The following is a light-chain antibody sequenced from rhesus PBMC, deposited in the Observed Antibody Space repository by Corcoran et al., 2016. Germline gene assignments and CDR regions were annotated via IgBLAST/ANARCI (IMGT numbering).Light chain of an antibody. CDR1: QSLLDSEDGNTY. CDR2: EVS. Sequence: DIVMTQTPLSLPVTPGEPASISCRSSQSLLDSEDGNTYLEWYLQKPCQSQQPLFYEVSTRASGVQDRFSGSGSDTYFTLKISRVEAEDVGVYYCMQGIEYPYSFGQGTKVEIK. V-gene: IGKV2S20*01. J-gene: IGKJ2*01. CDR3: MQGIEYPYS.